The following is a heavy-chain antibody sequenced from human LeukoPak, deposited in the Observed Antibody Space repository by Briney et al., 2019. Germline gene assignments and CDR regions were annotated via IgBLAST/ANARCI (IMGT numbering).Heavy chain of an antibody. J-gene: IGHJ4*02. CDR2: VHLDGRT. V-gene: IGHV4-4*02. D-gene: IGHD3-3*01. Sequence: PSETLSLTCGVSGGSVSSTNWWTWVRQPPGKGLEWIGEVHLDGRTNYNPSLKSRLTMSVDLSENHISLKLTSVTAADTAVYYCAREGGFYRPLDYSGQGTLVTVSS. CDR3: AREGGFYRPLDY. CDR1: GGSVSSTNW.